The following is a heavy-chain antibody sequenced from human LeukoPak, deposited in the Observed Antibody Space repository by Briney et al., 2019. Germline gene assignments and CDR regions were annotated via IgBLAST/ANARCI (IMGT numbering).Heavy chain of an antibody. CDR2: IYYTGTT. V-gene: IGHV4-59*11. Sequence: PSETLSLTCTVPSGTISSHSWSWIRQSPGRGLEWIAIIYYTGTTRYNPSLRGRVTMSVDTSRNHFSLKLTSMTAADTALYYCARLLNNDNAGDPDTFDMWGQGTMVTVSS. CDR3: ARLLNNDNAGDPDTFDM. D-gene: IGHD2-21*02. J-gene: IGHJ3*02. CDR1: SGTISSHS.